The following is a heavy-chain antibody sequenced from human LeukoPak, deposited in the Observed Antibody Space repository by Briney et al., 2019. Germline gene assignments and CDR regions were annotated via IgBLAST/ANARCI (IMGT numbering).Heavy chain of an antibody. J-gene: IGHJ4*02. CDR2: INPNSGGT. Sequence: ASVKVSCKASGYTFTGYYMHWVRQAPGQGLEWMGWINPNSGGTNYAQKFQGRVTTTRDTSISTAYMELSRLRSDDTAVYYCARDSYDFWSGHHFDYWGQGTLVTVSS. CDR3: ARDSYDFWSGHHFDY. D-gene: IGHD3-3*01. CDR1: GYTFTGYY. V-gene: IGHV1-2*02.